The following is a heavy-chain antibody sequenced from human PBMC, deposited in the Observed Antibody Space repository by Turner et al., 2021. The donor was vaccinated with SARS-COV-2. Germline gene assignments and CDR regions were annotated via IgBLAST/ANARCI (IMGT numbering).Heavy chain of an antibody. Sequence: QVQLVESGGGVVQPGRSLRLSCAASGLTFSSYGMHWVRQAPGKGLEWVAVIWYDGSNKYNADSVKGRFTISRDNSKNTLYLQMNSLRAEDTAVYYCATGSGSYYFSPTYYFDYWGQGTLVTVSS. CDR2: IWYDGSNK. J-gene: IGHJ4*02. D-gene: IGHD1-26*01. V-gene: IGHV3-33*01. CDR3: ATGSGSYYFSPTYYFDY. CDR1: GLTFSSYG.